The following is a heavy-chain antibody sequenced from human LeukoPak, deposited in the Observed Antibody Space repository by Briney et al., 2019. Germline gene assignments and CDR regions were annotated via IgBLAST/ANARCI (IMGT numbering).Heavy chain of an antibody. D-gene: IGHD2-2*01. Sequence: GASVKVSCKASGYTFTSYGISWVRQAPGQGLEWMGWISAYNGNTNYAQKLQGRVTMTTDTSTSTACMELRSLRSDDTAVYYCARDREVRGCSSTSCYLIDYWGQGTLVTVSS. J-gene: IGHJ4*02. V-gene: IGHV1-18*01. CDR1: GYTFTSYG. CDR3: ARDREVRGCSSTSCYLIDY. CDR2: ISAYNGNT.